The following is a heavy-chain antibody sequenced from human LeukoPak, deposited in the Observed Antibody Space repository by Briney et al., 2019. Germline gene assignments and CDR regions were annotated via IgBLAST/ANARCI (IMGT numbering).Heavy chain of an antibody. J-gene: IGHJ3*02. CDR1: GGSISSSSYY. V-gene: IGHV4-39*01. Sequence: SETLSLTCTVSGGSISSSSYYWGWIRQPPGKGLEWIGSIYHRGITHYTPSLKSRVTISVDTSKNQFSLKLSSVTAADTAVYYCARRYDFWSGYDDAFDIWGQGTMVTVSS. D-gene: IGHD3-3*01. CDR2: IYHRGIT. CDR3: ARRYDFWSGYDDAFDI.